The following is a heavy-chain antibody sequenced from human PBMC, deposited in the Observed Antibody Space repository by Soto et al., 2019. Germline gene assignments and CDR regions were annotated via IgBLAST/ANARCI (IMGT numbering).Heavy chain of an antibody. V-gene: IGHV1-8*01. CDR3: ARFDLRITIFGVVIPHGDYYYGMDV. Sequence: ASLKVSCKASGYTFTSYDINWVRQATGQGLEWMGWMNPNSGNTGYAQKFQGRVTMTRNTSISTAYMELSSLRSEDTAVYYCARFDLRITIFGVVIPHGDYYYGMDVWGQGTTVTVSS. J-gene: IGHJ6*02. CDR1: GYTFTSYD. CDR2: MNPNSGNT. D-gene: IGHD3-3*01.